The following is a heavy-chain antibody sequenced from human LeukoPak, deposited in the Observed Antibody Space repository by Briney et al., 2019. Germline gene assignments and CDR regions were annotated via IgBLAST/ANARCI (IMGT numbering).Heavy chain of an antibody. CDR2: IYYSGST. D-gene: IGHD6-13*01. J-gene: IGHJ4*02. Sequence: SETLSLTCAVYGGSFSGYYWSWIRQPPGKGLEWIGYIYYSGSTNYNPSLKSRVTISVDTSKNQFSLKLSSVTAADTAVYYCARQVTRSSSYDYWGQGTLVTVSS. CDR3: ARQVTRSSSYDY. V-gene: IGHV4-59*08. CDR1: GGSFSGYY.